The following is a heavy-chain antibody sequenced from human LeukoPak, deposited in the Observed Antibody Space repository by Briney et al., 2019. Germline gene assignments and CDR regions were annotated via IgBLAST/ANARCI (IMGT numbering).Heavy chain of an antibody. Sequence: SETLSLTCTVSGGSISSYYWSWIRQPPGRGLEWIGYIYYSGTTNYNPSLKSRVTISVDTSKNQFSLKLSSVTAVDTAVYYCARYVGEKTAFDIWGQGTMVTVPS. J-gene: IGHJ3*02. CDR1: GGSISSYY. CDR3: ARYVGEKTAFDI. D-gene: IGHD3-10*01. V-gene: IGHV4-59*01. CDR2: IYYSGTT.